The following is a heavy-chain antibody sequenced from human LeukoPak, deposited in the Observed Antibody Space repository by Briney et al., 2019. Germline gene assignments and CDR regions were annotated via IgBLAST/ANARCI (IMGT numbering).Heavy chain of an antibody. Sequence: SETLSLTCSVSGGSISSYYWNWIRQTPGKGLEWIGYIYYSGRTNYNPSLKSRVTISVDTSKNQFSLTLSSVTTDTVTELGSGYFAYWGQGTLVTVSS. J-gene: IGHJ4*02. CDR3: GYFAY. V-gene: IGHV4-59*01. CDR1: GGSISSYY. D-gene: IGHD3-10*01. CDR2: IYYSGRT.